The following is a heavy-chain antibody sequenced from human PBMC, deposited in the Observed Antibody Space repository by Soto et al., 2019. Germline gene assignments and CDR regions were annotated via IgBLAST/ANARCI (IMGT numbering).Heavy chain of an antibody. J-gene: IGHJ4*02. CDR1: GGSISSYY. D-gene: IGHD3-10*01. Sequence: SETLSLTCTVSGGSISSYYWGWVRQPPGKGLEWIGSIYYTGNTYYNPSLKSRITVSVDTSKNQFSLKLSSVTAADTAVYFCARRPMVRGIISHFDYWGQGILVTVSS. CDR2: IYYTGNT. CDR3: ARRPMVRGIISHFDY. V-gene: IGHV4-39*01.